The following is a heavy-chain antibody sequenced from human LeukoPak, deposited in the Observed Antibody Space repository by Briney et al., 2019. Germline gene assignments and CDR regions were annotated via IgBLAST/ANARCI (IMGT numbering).Heavy chain of an antibody. Sequence: QPGGSLRLSCAASGFIFSDHYMDWVRQAPGKGLEWVGRTRNEANIYTTKYAASVKGRFTISRDDSKNSLYLQMNSLKTEDTAVYYYASPVGATTVRAFDIWGQGTMVTVSS. CDR2: TRNEANIYTT. V-gene: IGHV3-72*01. J-gene: IGHJ3*02. D-gene: IGHD1-26*01. CDR3: ASPVGATTVRAFDI. CDR1: GFIFSDHY.